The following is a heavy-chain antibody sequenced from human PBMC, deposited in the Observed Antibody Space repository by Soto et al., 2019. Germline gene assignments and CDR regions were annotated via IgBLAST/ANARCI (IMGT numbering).Heavy chain of an antibody. CDR1: GFTFSNAW. Sequence: GGSLRLSCAASGFTFSNAWMSWVRQVPGKGLEWVANIKQDGSERYYVDSVKGRFTVSRDDAKNSLYLQMNSLRAEDTSVYYCARSPGISGSTFFDFWGQGTPVTVSS. V-gene: IGHV3-7*01. J-gene: IGHJ4*02. CDR2: IKQDGSER. CDR3: ARSPGISGSTFFDF. D-gene: IGHD1-7*01.